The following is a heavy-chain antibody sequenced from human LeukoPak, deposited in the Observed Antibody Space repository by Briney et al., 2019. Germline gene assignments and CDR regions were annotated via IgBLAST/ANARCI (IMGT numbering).Heavy chain of an antibody. Sequence: ASVKVSCKASGYTLTNNGITSVRRAPGQGLEWMGWISAYTGNTHYAQKLQGRVTMTPDTSTSTAYMELRSLRSDDTAVYYCAVYSYGYDAFDMGGQGTMVTVS. CDR1: GYTLTNNG. CDR3: AVYSYGYDAFDM. V-gene: IGHV1-18*01. J-gene: IGHJ3*02. D-gene: IGHD5-18*01. CDR2: ISAYTGNT.